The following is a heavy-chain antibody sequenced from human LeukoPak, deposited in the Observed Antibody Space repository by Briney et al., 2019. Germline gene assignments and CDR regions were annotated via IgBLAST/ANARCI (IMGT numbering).Heavy chain of an antibody. CDR1: GFTFSSYE. CDR2: ISSSGSTV. CDR3: AELGITMIGGV. V-gene: IGHV3-48*03. D-gene: IGHD3-10*02. J-gene: IGHJ6*04. Sequence: GGSLRLSCAASGFTFSSYEMNWVRQAPGKGLEWVSYISSSGSTVYYADSVKGRFTISRDNAKNSLYLQMNSLRAEDTAVYYCAELGITMIGGVWGKGTTVTVSS.